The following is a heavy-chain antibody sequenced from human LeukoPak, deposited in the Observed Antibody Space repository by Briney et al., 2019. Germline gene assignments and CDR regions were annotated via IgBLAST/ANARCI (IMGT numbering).Heavy chain of an antibody. V-gene: IGHV4-59*01. CDR3: ARGGSSWE. J-gene: IGHJ4*02. CDR2: IYYSGST. Sequence: SETLSLTCTVSGGSISSYYWSWLRQPPGKGLEWIGYIYYSGSTNYNPSLKSRVTISVDTSKNQFSLKLSSVTAADTAVYYCARGGSSWEWGQGTLVTVSS. D-gene: IGHD2-15*01. CDR1: GGSISSYY.